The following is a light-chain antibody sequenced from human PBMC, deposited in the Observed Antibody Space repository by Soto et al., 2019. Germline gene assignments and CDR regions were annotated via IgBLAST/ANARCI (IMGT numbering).Light chain of an antibody. J-gene: IGKJ2*01. CDR1: ESLSTL. CDR2: GAS. Sequence: EIVLTQSPGTLSVSPGERVTLSCRASESLSTLLAWYQQKPGQAPRLLIYGASTKATGIPARFSGSGSATDFTLTISSLQSEDSAVYYCQSYNDWPFAFGQGTKLEI. V-gene: IGKV3-15*01. CDR3: QSYNDWPFA.